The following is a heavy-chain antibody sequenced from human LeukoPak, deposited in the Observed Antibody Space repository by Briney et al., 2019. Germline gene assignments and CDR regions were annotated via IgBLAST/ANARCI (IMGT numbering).Heavy chain of an antibody. CDR2: IIPILGIA. V-gene: IGHV1-69*04. Sequence: SVKVSCKASGGTFSSYAISWVRQAPGQGLEWMGRIIPILGIANYAQKFQGRVTITADKSTSTAYMELSSLRSEDTAVYYWAMIAAAGTGVDYWGQGTLVTVSS. CDR1: GGTFSSYA. D-gene: IGHD6-13*01. CDR3: AMIAAAGTGVDY. J-gene: IGHJ4*02.